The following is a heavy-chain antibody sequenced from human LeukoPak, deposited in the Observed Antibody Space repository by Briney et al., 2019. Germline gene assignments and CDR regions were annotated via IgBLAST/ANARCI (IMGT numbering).Heavy chain of an antibody. D-gene: IGHD5-12*01. CDR1: GYSFTSYW. J-gene: IGHJ4*02. V-gene: IGHV5-51*01. CDR2: IYPGDSDT. CDR3: ASLNSGYHAGY. Sequence: GESLKISCKGSGYSFTSYWIGWVRQMPGKGLEWMGIIYPGDSDTRYSQSFQRKITISADQFISKAYLQWSSLKASDSAMYYCASLNSGYHAGYWGQGTLSPSPQ.